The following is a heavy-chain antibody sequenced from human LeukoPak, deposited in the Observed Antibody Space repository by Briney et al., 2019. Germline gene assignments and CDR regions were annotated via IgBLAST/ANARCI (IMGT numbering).Heavy chain of an antibody. Sequence: SVKVSCKASGGTFSSYAISWVRQAPGQGLEWMGGIIPIFGTANYAQKFQGRVTITADESTSTAYMELSSLRSEDTAVYYCAREGNHKDTAMVPGAFDIWGQGTMVTVSS. D-gene: IGHD5-18*01. V-gene: IGHV1-69*13. J-gene: IGHJ3*02. CDR2: IIPIFGTA. CDR1: GGTFSSYA. CDR3: AREGNHKDTAMVPGAFDI.